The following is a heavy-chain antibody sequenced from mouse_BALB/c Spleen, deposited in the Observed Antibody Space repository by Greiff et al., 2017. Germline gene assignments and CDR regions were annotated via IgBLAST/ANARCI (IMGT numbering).Heavy chain of an antibody. Sequence: VQLKQSGTVLARPGASVKMSCKASGYTFPSYWMHWVKQRPGQGLEWIGAIYPGNSDTSYNQKFKGKAKLTAVTSTSTAYLELSSLTNEDSAVFYCTRSTTVVAEAMDYWGQGTSVTVSS. J-gene: IGHJ4*01. V-gene: IGHV1-5*01. CDR2: IYPGNSDT. CDR1: GYTFPSYW. CDR3: TRSTTVVAEAMDY. D-gene: IGHD1-1*01.